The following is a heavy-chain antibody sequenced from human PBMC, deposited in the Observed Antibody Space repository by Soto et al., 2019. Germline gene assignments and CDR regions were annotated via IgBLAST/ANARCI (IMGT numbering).Heavy chain of an antibody. CDR1: GFTFSRYA. CDR3: AKSQQLAAPSYYYYYYMDV. J-gene: IGHJ6*03. V-gene: IGHV3-23*01. Sequence: EAQLLESGGGLIQPGGSLSLSCAASGFTFSRYAMSWVRQSPEKGLEGVSAISGSGGSTYYADSVKGRFTISRDNSKNTLYLQMNSLRAEDTAVYYCAKSQQLAAPSYYYYYYMDVWGKGTTVTVSS. CDR2: ISGSGGST. D-gene: IGHD6-13*01.